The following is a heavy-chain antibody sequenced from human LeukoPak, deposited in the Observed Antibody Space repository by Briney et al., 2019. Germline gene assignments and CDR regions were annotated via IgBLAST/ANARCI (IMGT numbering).Heavy chain of an antibody. CDR2: IYYSGST. J-gene: IGHJ5*02. CDR3: ARLPPHLLTGIDP. CDR1: GGSFSGYY. V-gene: IGHV4-34*01. D-gene: IGHD3-10*01. Sequence: SETLSLTCAVYGGSFSGYYWSWIRQPPGKGLEWIGSIYYSGSTYYNPSLKSRVTISVDTSKNQFSLKLSSVTAADAAVYYCARLPPHLLTGIDPWGQGTLVTVSS.